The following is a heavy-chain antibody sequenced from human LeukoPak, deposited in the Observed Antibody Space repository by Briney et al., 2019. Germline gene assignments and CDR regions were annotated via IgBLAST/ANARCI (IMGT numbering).Heavy chain of an antibody. Sequence: GGSLRLSCATSGFTVSSNYTSWVRQAPGKGLEWVSVIYSGGSTYYADSVKGRFTISRDNSKNTLYLQMNSLRAEDTAVYYCARGPAHYCGGDCWYFDYWGQGTLVTVSS. D-gene: IGHD2-21*02. V-gene: IGHV3-66*01. J-gene: IGHJ4*02. CDR2: IYSGGST. CDR1: GFTVSSNY. CDR3: ARGPAHYCGGDCWYFDY.